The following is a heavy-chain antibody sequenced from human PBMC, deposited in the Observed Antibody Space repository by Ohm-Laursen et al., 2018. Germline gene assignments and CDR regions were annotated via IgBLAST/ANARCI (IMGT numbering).Heavy chain of an antibody. CDR2: IKGDGGKI. Sequence: LSLTCAASGFTFSNYWMHWVRQGPGKGLVWLSGIKGDGGKINYADSVKGRFTISRDNAKNTLYLQMNSVRVEDTAVYYCLSGSGYSSTWGQGTMVTVSS. CDR3: LSGSGYSST. D-gene: IGHD3-22*01. CDR1: GFTFSNYW. J-gene: IGHJ3*01. V-gene: IGHV3-74*01.